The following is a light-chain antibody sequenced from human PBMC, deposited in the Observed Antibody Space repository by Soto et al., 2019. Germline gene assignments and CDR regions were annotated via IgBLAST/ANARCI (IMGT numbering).Light chain of an antibody. Sequence: QSALTQPRSVSGSPGQSVTISCTGTNSDVGGYNYVSWYQQHPDKAPNVMIYDVSKRPSGVPDRFSGSKSGNTASLTISGLQAEDEADYYCCSYAGSNTLVFGGGTKLTVL. V-gene: IGLV2-11*01. CDR1: NSDVGGYNY. CDR2: DVS. CDR3: CSYAGSNTLV. J-gene: IGLJ2*01.